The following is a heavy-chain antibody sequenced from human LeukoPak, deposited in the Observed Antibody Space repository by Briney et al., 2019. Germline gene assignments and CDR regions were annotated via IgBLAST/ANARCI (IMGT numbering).Heavy chain of an antibody. CDR2: ISYDGSNE. Sequence: GGSLRLSCAASGFTFNKYAMHWVRQAPGKGPEWVALISYDGSNEYYADSVKGRFTISRDNSKNTLYLHMNSLRAEDTAVYYCARGVYGSGSSFDYWGQGTLVTVSS. D-gene: IGHD3-10*01. CDR3: ARGVYGSGSSFDY. J-gene: IGHJ4*02. V-gene: IGHV3-30*14. CDR1: GFTFNKYA.